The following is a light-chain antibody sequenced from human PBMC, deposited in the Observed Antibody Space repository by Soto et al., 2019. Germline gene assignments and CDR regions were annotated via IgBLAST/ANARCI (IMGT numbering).Light chain of an antibody. CDR3: LQHNSYPQT. CDR1: QGIRDA. Sequence: DIQMTQSPSSLSASVGDRVTITCRASQGIRDALGWYQQKPGKAPKRLIYAASSLQSGVPSRFRGSGSGTEFTLPISSLQPEDCATYYCLQHNSYPQTFGQGTKGESK. J-gene: IGKJ1*01. CDR2: AAS. V-gene: IGKV1-17*01.